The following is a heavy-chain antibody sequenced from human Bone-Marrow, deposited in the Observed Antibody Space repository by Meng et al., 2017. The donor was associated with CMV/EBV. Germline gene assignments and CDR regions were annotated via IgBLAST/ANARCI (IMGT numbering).Heavy chain of an antibody. V-gene: IGHV5-51*01. J-gene: IGHJ4*02. D-gene: IGHD6-6*01. Sequence: GESLKISCKGSGYSFTSYWIGWVRQMPGKGLEWMGIINPGDSETRYSPSFQGKVTISADKSISPAYLQWSSLKASDTAMYYCAGFKERAARRGDYWGRGTLVTVSS. CDR2: INPGDSET. CDR1: GYSFTSYW. CDR3: AGFKERAARRGDY.